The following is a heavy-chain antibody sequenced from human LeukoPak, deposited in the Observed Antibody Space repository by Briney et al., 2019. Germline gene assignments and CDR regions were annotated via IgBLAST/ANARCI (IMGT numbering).Heavy chain of an antibody. CDR2: IKEGGTEE. Sequence: SGGSLRLSCAASGFTFSSSWMTWVRQAPGKGLEWVAHIKEGGTEEYYVDSVKGRFTISRGNAKNSLYLQMNSLRAEDTAVYYCARDRCGYSSTCPFDYWGQGTLVTASS. D-gene: IGHD6-13*01. J-gene: IGHJ4*02. V-gene: IGHV3-7*05. CDR3: ARDRCGYSSTCPFDY. CDR1: GFTFSSSW.